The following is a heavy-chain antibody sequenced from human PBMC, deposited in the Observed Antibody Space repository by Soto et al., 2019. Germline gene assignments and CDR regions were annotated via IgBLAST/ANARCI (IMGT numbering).Heavy chain of an antibody. J-gene: IGHJ3*02. Sequence: QPGGSLRLSCAASGFTFSSYWMSWVRQAPGKGLEWVANIKQDGSEKYYVDSVKGRFTISRDNAKNSLYLQMNSLRAEDTAVYYCARTRYVDIVATPFDAFDIWGQGTMVTVSS. D-gene: IGHD5-12*01. V-gene: IGHV3-7*05. CDR3: ARTRYVDIVATPFDAFDI. CDR2: IKQDGSEK. CDR1: GFTFSSYW.